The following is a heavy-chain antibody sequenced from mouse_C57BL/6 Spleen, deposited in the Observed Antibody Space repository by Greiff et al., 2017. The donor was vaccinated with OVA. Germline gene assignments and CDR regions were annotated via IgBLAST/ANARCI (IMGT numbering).Heavy chain of an antibody. CDR1: GFSLTSYG. J-gene: IGHJ4*01. V-gene: IGHV2-5*01. Sequence: QVHVKQSGPGLVQPSQSLSITCTVSGFSLTSYGVHWVRQSPGKGLEWLGVIWRGGSTDYNAAFMSRLSITKDNSKSQVFFKMNSLQADDTAIYYCAKTLYYGSSPYAMDYWGQGTSVTVSS. D-gene: IGHD1-1*01. CDR3: AKTLYYGSSPYAMDY. CDR2: IWRGGST.